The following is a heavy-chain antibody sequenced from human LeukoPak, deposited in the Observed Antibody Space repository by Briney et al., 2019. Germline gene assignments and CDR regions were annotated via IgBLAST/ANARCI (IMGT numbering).Heavy chain of an antibody. Sequence: GGSLRLSCAVSGFTLSNNYMSWVRQAPGKGLEWVSDIYSGGNTYYAEAVKGRFTISRDNSNNKLYVQMNSLRAEDTDVYYCKNGFSSVDYWGQGTLVTVSS. CDR3: KNGFSSVDY. J-gene: IGHJ4*02. D-gene: IGHD6-19*01. CDR2: IYSGGNT. CDR1: GFTLSNNY. V-gene: IGHV3-53*01.